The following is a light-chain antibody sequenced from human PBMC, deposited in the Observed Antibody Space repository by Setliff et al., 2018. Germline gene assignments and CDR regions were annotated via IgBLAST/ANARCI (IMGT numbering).Light chain of an antibody. V-gene: IGLV1-40*01. CDR2: VNN. CDR1: SSNIGAGYD. CDR3: QSYNSSLSGYV. J-gene: IGLJ1*01. Sequence: QSVLTQPPSVSGAPGQRVTISCTGSSSNIGAGYDVHWYQQLPGTAPKLLIYVNNNRPSGVPDRFSGSKSGTSAPLAITGLQAEDEADYYCQSYNSSLSGYVFGTGTKVTV.